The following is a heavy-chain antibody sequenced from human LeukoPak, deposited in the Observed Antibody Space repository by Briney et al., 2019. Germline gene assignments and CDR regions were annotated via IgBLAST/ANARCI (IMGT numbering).Heavy chain of an antibody. V-gene: IGHV3-66*01. CDR1: GFTVSSNY. CDR3: ARERRRYCSSTSCYRGPYYYYGMDV. CDR2: IYSGGST. D-gene: IGHD2-2*01. Sequence: GGSLRLSCAASGFTVSSNYMSWVRQVPGKGLEWVSVIYSGGSTYYADSVKGRFTISRDNSKNTLYLQMNSLRAEDTAVYYCARERRRYCSSTSCYRGPYYYYGMDVWGQGTTVTVSS. J-gene: IGHJ6*02.